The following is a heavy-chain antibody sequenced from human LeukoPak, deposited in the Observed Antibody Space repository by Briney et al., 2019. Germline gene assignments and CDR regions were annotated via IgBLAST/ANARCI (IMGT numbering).Heavy chain of an antibody. CDR1: GFTFSSYG. CDR2: IRYDGSNK. Sequence: GGSLRLSCAASGFTFSSYGMHWVRQAPGKGLEWVAFIRYDGSNKYYADSVKGRFTISRDNSKSTLYLQMNSLRAEDTAVYYCAKKPGRTYYFDYWGQGTLVTVSS. D-gene: IGHD3-10*01. J-gene: IGHJ4*02. CDR3: AKKPGRTYYFDY. V-gene: IGHV3-30*02.